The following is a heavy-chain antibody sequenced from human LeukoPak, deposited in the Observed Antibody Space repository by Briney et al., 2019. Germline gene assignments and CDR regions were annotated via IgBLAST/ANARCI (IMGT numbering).Heavy chain of an antibody. V-gene: IGHV3-66*01. Sequence: PGGSLRLSCAASGFTVSSNYMSWVRQAPGKGLEWVSVIYSGGSTYYADSVKGRFTISRDNSKNTLYLQMNSLRAEDTAVYYCARDSGVSNPALDYWGQGTLVTVSS. D-gene: IGHD3-10*01. CDR2: IYSGGST. CDR1: GFTVSSNY. J-gene: IGHJ4*02. CDR3: ARDSGVSNPALDY.